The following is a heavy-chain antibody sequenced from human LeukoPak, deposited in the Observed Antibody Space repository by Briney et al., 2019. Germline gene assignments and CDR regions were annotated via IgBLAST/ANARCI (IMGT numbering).Heavy chain of an antibody. CDR2: FDPEDGET. J-gene: IGHJ4*02. CDR1: GYTLTELS. D-gene: IGHD3-9*01. Sequence: GASVKVSCKVSGYTLTELSMHWVRQAPGKGLEWMGGFDPEDGETIYAQKFQGRVTMTEDTSTDTAYMELSSLRSDDTAVYYCARADILTGYYIIDYWGQGTLVTVSS. CDR3: ARADILTGYYIIDY. V-gene: IGHV1-24*01.